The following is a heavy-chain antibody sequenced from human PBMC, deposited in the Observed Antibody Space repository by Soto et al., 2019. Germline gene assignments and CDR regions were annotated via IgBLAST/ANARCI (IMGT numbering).Heavy chain of an antibody. J-gene: IGHJ4*02. V-gene: IGHV1-8*01. D-gene: IGHD5-12*01. CDR2: MNPNSGNT. CDR1: GYTFTSYD. CDR3: ARDAIIEMATIFSS. Sequence: ASVRVSCKASGYTFTSYDINWVRQATGQGLEWMGWMNPNSGNTGYAQKFQGRVTMTRNTSISTAYMELSSLRSEDTAVYYCARDAIIEMATIFSSWGQGTLVTVSS.